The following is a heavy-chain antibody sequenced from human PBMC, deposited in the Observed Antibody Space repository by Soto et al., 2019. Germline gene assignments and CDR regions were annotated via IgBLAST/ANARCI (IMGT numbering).Heavy chain of an antibody. Sequence: QVQLVESGGGVVQPGRSLRLSCAASGFTFSSYAMHWVRQAPGKGLEWVAVISYDGSNKYYADSVKGRFTISRDNSKNTLYLQMNRLSAEDTAVYYCARGRGGVDKSMAIDYWGRGTLVNVSS. D-gene: IGHD5-18*01. V-gene: IGHV3-30-3*01. CDR3: ARGRGGVDKSMAIDY. J-gene: IGHJ4*02. CDR2: ISYDGSNK. CDR1: GFTFSSYA.